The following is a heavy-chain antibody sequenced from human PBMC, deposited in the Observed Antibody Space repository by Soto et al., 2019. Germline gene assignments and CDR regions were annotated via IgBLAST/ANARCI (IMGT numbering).Heavy chain of an antibody. CDR3: ATSPKGKPLFDP. J-gene: IGHJ5*02. Sequence: PSETLSLTCTVSGASISSSDYYWGWIRQPPGKGLQWIGIISHTGSSDNTPSLKSRFTIDVHTSTNHSPMKLTSVTAADRAVYYYATSPKGKPLFDPRSQRILVTVSS. V-gene: IGHV4-39*02. CDR1: GASISSSDYY. CDR2: ISHTGSS.